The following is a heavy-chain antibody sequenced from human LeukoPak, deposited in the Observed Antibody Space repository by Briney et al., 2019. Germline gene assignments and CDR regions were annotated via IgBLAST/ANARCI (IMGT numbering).Heavy chain of an antibody. CDR3: ARDGGYSYGFDY. Sequence: ASVKVSCKTSGYTFTNYGISWVRQAPGLGLEWMGWISAYNGNTNYAQKVQGRVTMTTDTSTSTAYMELGSLRFDDTAVYYCARDGGYSYGFDYWGQGTLVTVSS. CDR1: GYTFTNYG. CDR2: ISAYNGNT. V-gene: IGHV1-18*01. J-gene: IGHJ4*02. D-gene: IGHD5-18*01.